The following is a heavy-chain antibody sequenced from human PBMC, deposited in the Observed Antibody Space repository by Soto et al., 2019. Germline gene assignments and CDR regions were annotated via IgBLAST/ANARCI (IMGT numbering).Heavy chain of an antibody. D-gene: IGHD6-19*01. CDR3: ARELGYSSGWHPFDP. CDR2: IIPILGIA. Sequence: QVQLVQSGAEVKKPGSSVKVSCKASGGTFSSYTISWVRQAPGQGLEWMGRIIPILGIANYARKFQGRVTITADKATITAYMELSSLRSEDTAVYYCARELGYSSGWHPFDPLGQGTLVTVSS. CDR1: GGTFSSYT. J-gene: IGHJ5*02. V-gene: IGHV1-69*08.